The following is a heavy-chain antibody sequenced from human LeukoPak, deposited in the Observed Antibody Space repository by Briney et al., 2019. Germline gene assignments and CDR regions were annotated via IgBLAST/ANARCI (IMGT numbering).Heavy chain of an antibody. V-gene: IGHV3-21*01. CDR2: ISSSSSHT. CDR3: TREVPHGYSGYDSRDY. Sequence: SGGSLRLSCAASGFTFSTYNMNWVRQAPGKGLEWVSSISSSSSHTYYVDSVKGRFTISRDNTMNPLCLQMNSLRAEDTAVYYCTREVPHGYSGYDSRDYWGQGTLVTVSS. J-gene: IGHJ4*02. CDR1: GFTFSTYN. D-gene: IGHD5-12*01.